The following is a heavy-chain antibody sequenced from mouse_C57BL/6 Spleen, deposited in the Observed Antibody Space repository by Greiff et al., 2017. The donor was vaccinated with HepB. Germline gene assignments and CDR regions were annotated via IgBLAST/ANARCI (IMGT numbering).Heavy chain of an antibody. V-gene: IGHV5-17*01. Sequence: DVQGVESGGGLVKPGGSLKLSCAASGFTFSDYGMHWVRQAPEKGLEWVAYISSGSSTIYYADTVKGRFTISRDNAKNTLFLQMTSLRSEDTAMYYCARNYYGSSSYYFDYWGQGTTLTVSS. CDR2: ISSGSSTI. CDR1: GFTFSDYG. D-gene: IGHD1-1*01. CDR3: ARNYYGSSSYYFDY. J-gene: IGHJ2*01.